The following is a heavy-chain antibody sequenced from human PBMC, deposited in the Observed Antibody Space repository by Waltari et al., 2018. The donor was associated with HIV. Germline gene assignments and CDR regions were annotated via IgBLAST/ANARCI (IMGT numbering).Heavy chain of an antibody. D-gene: IGHD3-10*01. CDR3: AKPQGTREGLWFGEFS. J-gene: IGHJ4*02. V-gene: IGHV3-23*04. CDR2: ISGGGAGT. Sequence: EVHLVESGGGLVQPGVSLRLSCAASGFTFRSYAMTWVRQAPVKGLGWVSTISGGGAGTNYAGSVKGRFTIARDNSKNNLYLHMNSLRAEETAVYYCAKPQGTREGLWFGEFSWGQGTLVTVSS. CDR1: GFTFRSYA.